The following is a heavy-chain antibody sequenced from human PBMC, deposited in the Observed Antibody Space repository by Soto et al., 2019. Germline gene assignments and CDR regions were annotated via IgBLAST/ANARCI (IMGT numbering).Heavy chain of an antibody. CDR1: GGSISSSSYY. Sequence: QLQLQESGPGLVKPSETLSLTCTVSGGSISSSSYYWGWIRQPPGKGLEWIGSIYYSGSTYYNPSLKSRVTISVDTSKNQFSLKLSSVTAADTAVYYCARQMTTVTTDAFDIWGLGTMVTVSS. D-gene: IGHD4-17*01. V-gene: IGHV4-39*01. J-gene: IGHJ3*02. CDR3: ARQMTTVTTDAFDI. CDR2: IYYSGST.